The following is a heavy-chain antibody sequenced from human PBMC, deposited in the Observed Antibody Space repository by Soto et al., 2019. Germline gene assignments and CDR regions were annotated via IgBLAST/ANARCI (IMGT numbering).Heavy chain of an antibody. V-gene: IGHV2-5*02. Sequence: QITLKESGPTLVKPTQTLTLTCTFSGFSLSTSGVGVGWIRQPPGKALEWLALIYWDDDKRYSPSLKSRLTITKGTSKDQVVLTMTNMDPVDTATYYCGHRRGSYSGSYYFDYWGQGTLITVSS. D-gene: IGHD1-26*01. CDR3: GHRRGSYSGSYYFDY. J-gene: IGHJ4*02. CDR1: GFSLSTSGVG. CDR2: IYWDDDK.